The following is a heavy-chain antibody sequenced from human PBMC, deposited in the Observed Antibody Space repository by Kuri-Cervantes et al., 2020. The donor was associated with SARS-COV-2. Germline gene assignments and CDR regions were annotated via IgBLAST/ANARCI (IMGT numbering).Heavy chain of an antibody. D-gene: IGHD6-13*01. CDR1: GFTFSNYD. J-gene: IGHJ6*02. CDR3: ARYGFGYSTFYGMDV. V-gene: IGHV3-48*02. CDR2: ISSSSRTM. Sequence: LSLTCAASGFTFSNYDMNWVRQAPGKGLEWVSYISSSSRTMYNADSVKGRFTISGDNAKNSLYLQMNSLRDEDTAVYYCARYGFGYSTFYGMDVWGQGTTVTVSS.